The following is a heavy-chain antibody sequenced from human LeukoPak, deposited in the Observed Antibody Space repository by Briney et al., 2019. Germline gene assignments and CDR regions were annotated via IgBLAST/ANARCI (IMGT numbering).Heavy chain of an antibody. CDR2: IIPILGIA. Sequence: SVKVSCKASGGTFSSYAISWVRQAPGQGLEWMGRIIPILGIANYAQKFQGRVTITADKSTSTAYMVLSSLRSEDTAVYYCARWITIFGSYDPWGQGTLVTVSS. V-gene: IGHV1-69*04. D-gene: IGHD3-3*01. CDR3: ARWITIFGSYDP. CDR1: GGTFSSYA. J-gene: IGHJ5*02.